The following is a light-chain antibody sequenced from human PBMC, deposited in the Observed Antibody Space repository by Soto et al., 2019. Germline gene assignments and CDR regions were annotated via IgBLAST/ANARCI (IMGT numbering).Light chain of an antibody. CDR1: QSVSSSY. V-gene: IGKV3D-20*02. J-gene: IGKJ4*01. CDR3: QQRSNWPLT. Sequence: EIVLTQPPGTLSLSPGERATLSCRASQSVSSSYLAWYQQKPGQAPRLLIYDASYRATGIPARFSGSGSGIDFTLTISSLEPEDFAVYYCQQRSNWPLTFGGGTKVDIK. CDR2: DAS.